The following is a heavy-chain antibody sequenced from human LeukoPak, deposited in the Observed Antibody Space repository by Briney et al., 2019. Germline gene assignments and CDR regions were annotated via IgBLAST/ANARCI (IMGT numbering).Heavy chain of an antibody. Sequence: GGSLRLSCAASGFTFSSYSMNWVRQAPGKGLEWVSSISSSSSYIYYADSVKGRFTISRDNAKNSLYLQMNSLRAEDTAVYYCARTRQQQLVLGGAFDIWGQGTMVTVSS. CDR2: ISSSSSYI. D-gene: IGHD6-13*01. J-gene: IGHJ3*02. V-gene: IGHV3-21*01. CDR1: GFTFSSYS. CDR3: ARTRQQQLVLGGAFDI.